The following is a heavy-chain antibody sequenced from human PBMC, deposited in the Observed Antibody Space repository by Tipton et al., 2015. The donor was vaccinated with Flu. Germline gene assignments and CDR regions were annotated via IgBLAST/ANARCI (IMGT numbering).Heavy chain of an antibody. CDR1: GGSFSGYY. CDR2: INHSGST. D-gene: IGHD3-22*01. CDR3: TRSLRNSSGSPGY. J-gene: IGHJ4*02. Sequence: TLSLTCAVYGGSFSGYYWSWVRQPPGKGLEWIGEINHSGSTYYSPSLKSRVTISADTSNNQFSLRLNSVTAADTAMYYCTRSLRNSSGSPGYGGQGTLVTVSS. V-gene: IGHV4-34*01.